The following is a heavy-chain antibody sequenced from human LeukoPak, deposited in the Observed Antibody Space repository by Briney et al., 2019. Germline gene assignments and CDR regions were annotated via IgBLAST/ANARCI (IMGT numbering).Heavy chain of an antibody. D-gene: IGHD2-2*01. J-gene: IGHJ4*02. CDR2: ISAYKGNT. V-gene: IGHV1-18*01. CDR3: ARWEYCSSSSCYDESETFDY. CDR1: GYTFTSYG. Sequence: ASVKVSCKASGYTFTSYGISWVRQASGQGLEWMGWISAYKGNTNYAQKYQGRVTMTTDTSTSTAYMELRSLRSDDTAIYYCARWEYCSSSSCYDESETFDYWGQGTLVTVSS.